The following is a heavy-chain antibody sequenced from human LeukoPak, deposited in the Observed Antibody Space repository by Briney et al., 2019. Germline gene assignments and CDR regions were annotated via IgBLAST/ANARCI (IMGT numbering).Heavy chain of an antibody. Sequence: GGSLRLSCAASGFTFSSYSMNWVRQAPGKGLEWVSHISTSDTTIYYADSVKGRFTISRDNAKNSLYLQMNSLRAEDTAVYFCARDGLYSGHFGTWGQGALVTVSS. CDR2: ISTSDTTI. J-gene: IGHJ5*02. CDR3: ARDGLYSGHFGT. CDR1: GFTFSSYS. V-gene: IGHV3-48*01. D-gene: IGHD5-12*01.